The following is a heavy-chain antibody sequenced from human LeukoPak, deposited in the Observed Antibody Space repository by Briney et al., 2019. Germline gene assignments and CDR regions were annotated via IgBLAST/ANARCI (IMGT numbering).Heavy chain of an antibody. CDR2: IYYSGST. J-gene: IGHJ6*02. D-gene: IGHD3-22*01. V-gene: IGHV4-30-4*02. CDR1: GGSISSGDYY. Sequence: SETLSLTCTVSGGSISSGDYYWSWIRQPPGKGLEWIGYIYYSGSTYYNPSLKSRVTISVDTSKNQLSLKLSSVTAADTAVYYCSRGDYYDSSGYERDYYYGMDVWGQGTTVTVSS. CDR3: SRGDYYDSSGYERDYYYGMDV.